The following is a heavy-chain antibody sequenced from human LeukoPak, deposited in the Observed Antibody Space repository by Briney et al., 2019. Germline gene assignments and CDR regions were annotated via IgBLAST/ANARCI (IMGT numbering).Heavy chain of an antibody. CDR1: GFTFSTYS. J-gene: IGHJ6*03. Sequence: GGSLRLSCAASGFTFSTYSMNWVRQAPGKGLEWVSSISSSSRYIYYADSAKGRFTISRDNAKNSLYLQMNSLRAEDTALYYCARVPVMDFYYYSYMDVWGKGTTVTVSS. CDR3: ARVPVMDFYYYSYMDV. V-gene: IGHV3-21*04. D-gene: IGHD2-8*01. CDR2: ISSSSRYI.